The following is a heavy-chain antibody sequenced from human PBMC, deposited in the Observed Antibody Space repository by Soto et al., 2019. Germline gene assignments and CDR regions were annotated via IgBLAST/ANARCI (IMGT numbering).Heavy chain of an antibody. CDR1: GFSFTNAW. CDR3: TTIYPFTVTVFLDY. D-gene: IGHD4-17*01. V-gene: IGHV3-15*01. Sequence: DVQLVESGGGLVKPGGTLRLSCAASGFSFTNAWMNWVRQAPGKGLEWIGRSKPKADDGTTDYAAPVRGRFTISRDDSKDTLYLQMNNLRTEDTAVYYCTTIYPFTVTVFLDYWGQGTLVTVSS. CDR2: SKPKADDGTT. J-gene: IGHJ4*02.